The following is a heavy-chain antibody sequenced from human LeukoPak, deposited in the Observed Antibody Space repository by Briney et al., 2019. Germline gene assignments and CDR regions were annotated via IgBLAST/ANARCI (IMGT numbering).Heavy chain of an antibody. CDR3: ARGASGSYLPGY. V-gene: IGHV3-53*01. CDR2: IYSGGST. CDR1: GGSFSGYY. Sequence: ETLSLTCAVYGGSFSGYYWSWVRQAPGKGLEWVSVIYSGGSTYYEDSVKGRFTISRDNSKNTLYLQMNSLRAEDTAVYYCARGASGSYLPGYWGQGTLVTVSS. J-gene: IGHJ4*02. D-gene: IGHD1-26*01.